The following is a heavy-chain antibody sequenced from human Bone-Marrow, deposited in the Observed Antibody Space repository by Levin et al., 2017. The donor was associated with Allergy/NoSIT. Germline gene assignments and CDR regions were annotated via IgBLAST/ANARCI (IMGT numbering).Heavy chain of an antibody. CDR3: ARGRGDYGDYNNYVDY. CDR1: GESFSEYY. D-gene: IGHD4-17*01. J-gene: IGHJ4*02. V-gene: IGHV4-34*01. CDR2: INHSGSS. Sequence: SETLSLTCAVYGESFSEYYWSWIRQSPGKGLEWIGEINHSGSSNYNPSLKSRVTMSGDTSKNQFSLKLTSVTAADTAVYYCARGRGDYGDYNNYVDYWGQGTLVIVSS.